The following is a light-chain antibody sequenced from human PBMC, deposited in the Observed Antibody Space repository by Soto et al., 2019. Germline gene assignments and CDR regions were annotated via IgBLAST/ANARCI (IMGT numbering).Light chain of an antibody. CDR3: GSYASSSTLYV. V-gene: IGLV2-14*01. J-gene: IGLJ1*01. CDR1: SSDVGGYNY. CDR2: DVS. Sequence: QSVLTQPASVSGSPGQSITISCTGTSSDVGGYNYVSWYQQHSGKAKKLMIYDVSNRPSGVSNRFSGSKSGNTASLTISGLQAEDEADYYCGSYASSSTLYVFGTGTKVTVL.